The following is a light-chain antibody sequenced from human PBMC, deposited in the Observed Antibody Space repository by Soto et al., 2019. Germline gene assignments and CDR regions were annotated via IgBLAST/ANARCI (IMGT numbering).Light chain of an antibody. V-gene: IGKV1-5*01. CDR2: DAS. CDR1: QSISSW. CDR3: QQYNSYSPLT. Sequence: DIQMTQSPSTLSASVGYRFTITCRASQSISSWLAWYQQKPGKAPKLLIYDASSLESGVPSRFSGSGSGTEFTLTISSLQPDDFATYYCQQYNSYSPLTFGGGSKVDIK. J-gene: IGKJ4*01.